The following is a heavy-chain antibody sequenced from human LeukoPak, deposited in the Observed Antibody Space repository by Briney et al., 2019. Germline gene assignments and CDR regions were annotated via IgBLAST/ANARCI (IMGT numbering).Heavy chain of an antibody. CDR2: IFPGDSDA. J-gene: IGHJ4*02. D-gene: IGHD6-13*01. CDR1: GYSYTSYW. V-gene: IGHV5-51*01. Sequence: GESLKISCKGSGYSYTSYWIGWVRQMPGKGLGWVGIIFPGDSDARYSPSFQGQVTISADKSISTAYLQWSSLKDSDTAMYYCARGKIAAPGTLDYWGQGTLVTVSS. CDR3: ARGKIAAPGTLDY.